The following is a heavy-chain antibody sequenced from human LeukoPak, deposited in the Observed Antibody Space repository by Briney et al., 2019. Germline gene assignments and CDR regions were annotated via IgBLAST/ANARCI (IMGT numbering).Heavy chain of an antibody. CDR1: GGTFSSYA. Sequence: ASVKVSCKASGGTFSSYAISWVRQAPGQGLEWMGGIIPILGIANYAQEFQGRVTITADKSTSTAYMELSSLRSEDTAVYYCARYLVGATQFYFDYWGQGTLVTVSS. J-gene: IGHJ4*02. V-gene: IGHV1-69*10. CDR2: IIPILGIA. CDR3: ARYLVGATQFYFDY. D-gene: IGHD1-26*01.